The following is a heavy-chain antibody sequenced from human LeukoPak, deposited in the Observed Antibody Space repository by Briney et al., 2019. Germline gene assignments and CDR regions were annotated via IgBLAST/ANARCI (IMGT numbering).Heavy chain of an antibody. J-gene: IGHJ6*02. CDR3: ATKGATVTAHSYYYYGMDV. CDR2: FDPEDGET. CDR1: GYTLTELS. D-gene: IGHD4-17*01. Sequence: ASVKVSCKVSGYTLTELSMHWVRQAPGKGLEWMGGFDPEDGETIYAQKFQGRVTMTEDTSTDTAYMELSSLRPEDAAVYYCATKGATVTAHSYYYYGMDVWGQGTTVTVSS. V-gene: IGHV1-24*01.